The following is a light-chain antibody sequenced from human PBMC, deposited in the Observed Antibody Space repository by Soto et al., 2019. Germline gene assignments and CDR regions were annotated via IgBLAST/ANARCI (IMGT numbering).Light chain of an antibody. CDR3: QQYSRSPRT. CDR2: GAS. J-gene: IGKJ1*01. CDR1: QSVTSNY. Sequence: ENVLAQSPGTLSLSSGERATLSCRASQSVTSNYLAWYQQKPGQAPRLLIYGASNRATGIPDRFSGSGSETDFTLTISRLEPEDFAVYYCQQYSRSPRTFGQGTKVDIK. V-gene: IGKV3-20*01.